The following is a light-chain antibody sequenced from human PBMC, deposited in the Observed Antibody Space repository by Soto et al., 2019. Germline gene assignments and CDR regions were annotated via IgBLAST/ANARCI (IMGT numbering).Light chain of an antibody. Sequence: EIVITNSPSTLSVSTGERATLSCRASQSVSRNLAWYQQRPGQPPRLLIYDASTRATGIPARFGGSGSGTEFTLTINGLQSEDHAVYYCHQYGDWLPETFGQGTKVDI. CDR3: HQYGDWLPET. CDR2: DAS. V-gene: IGKV3-15*01. CDR1: QSVSRN. J-gene: IGKJ2*01.